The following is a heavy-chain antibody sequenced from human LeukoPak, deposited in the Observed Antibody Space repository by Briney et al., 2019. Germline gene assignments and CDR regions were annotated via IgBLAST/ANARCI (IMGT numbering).Heavy chain of an antibody. D-gene: IGHD5-12*01. V-gene: IGHV3-30*18. Sequence: TGGSLRLSCAASGFTFSSYGMHWVRQAPGKGLEWVAVISYDGSNKYYADSVKGRFTISRDNSKNTLYLQMNSLRAEDTAVYYCAKSEGSGYGLDYWGQGTLVTVSS. CDR2: ISYDGSNK. CDR1: GFTFSSYG. CDR3: AKSEGSGYGLDY. J-gene: IGHJ4*02.